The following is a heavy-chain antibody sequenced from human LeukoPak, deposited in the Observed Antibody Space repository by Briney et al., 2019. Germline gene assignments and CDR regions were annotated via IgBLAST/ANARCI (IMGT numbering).Heavy chain of an antibody. D-gene: IGHD3-3*01. J-gene: IGHJ2*01. CDR3: ARGPILRFLEWTNWYFDL. CDR1: GFTVSSNY. Sequence: GGSLRLSCAASGFTVSSNYMSWVRQAPGKGLEWVSVIYSGGSTYYADSVKGRFTISRDNAKNSLFLQMNNLRADDTAVYYCARGPILRFLEWTNWYFDLWGRGILVTVSS. V-gene: IGHV3-53*01. CDR2: IYSGGST.